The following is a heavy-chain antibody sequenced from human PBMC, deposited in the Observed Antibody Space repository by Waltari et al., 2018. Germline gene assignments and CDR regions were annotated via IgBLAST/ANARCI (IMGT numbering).Heavy chain of an antibody. CDR1: GYTFTGYY. D-gene: IGHD4-17*01. CDR2: INPNSGVT. Sequence: QVQLVQSGAEVKKPGASVKVSCKASGYTFTGYYMHWVRQAPGQGLEWMGRINPNSGVTNYAQKFQGRVTMTRDTSISTAYMELSRLRSDDTAVYYCARSNPTVTRSYYYYYGMDVWGQGTTVTVSS. V-gene: IGHV1-2*06. CDR3: ARSNPTVTRSYYYYYGMDV. J-gene: IGHJ6*02.